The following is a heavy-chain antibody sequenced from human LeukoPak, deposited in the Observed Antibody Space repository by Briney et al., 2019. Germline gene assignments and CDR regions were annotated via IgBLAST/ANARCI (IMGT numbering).Heavy chain of an antibody. V-gene: IGHV3-21*01. Sequence: GGSLRLSCAASGFTFSTFAMIWVRQPPGKGLEWVSSMSSSSSYICYADSVKGRFTISRDNAKNSLYLQMNSLRAEDTAVYYCARDVRDLHYYDSSGYSYWGQGTLVTVSS. CDR3: ARDVRDLHYYDSSGYSY. J-gene: IGHJ4*02. D-gene: IGHD3-22*01. CDR2: MSSSSSYI. CDR1: GFTFSTFA.